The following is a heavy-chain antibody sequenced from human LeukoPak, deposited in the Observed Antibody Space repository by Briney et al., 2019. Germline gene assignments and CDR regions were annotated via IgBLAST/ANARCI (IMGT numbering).Heavy chain of an antibody. J-gene: IGHJ4*02. Sequence: SETLSLTCTVSGYSISSGNYWDWIRQPPGKGLEWIGSIYHSGSTYYNPSLKSRVTISVDTSKNQFSLKLSSVTAADTAVYYCAKGRRVDADDHFDYWGQGTLVTVSS. V-gene: IGHV4-38-2*02. CDR3: AKGRRVDADDHFDY. D-gene: IGHD1-1*01. CDR2: IYHSGST. CDR1: GYSISSGNY.